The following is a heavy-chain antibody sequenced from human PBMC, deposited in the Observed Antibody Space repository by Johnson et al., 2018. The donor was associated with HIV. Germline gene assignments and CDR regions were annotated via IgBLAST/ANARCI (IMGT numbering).Heavy chain of an antibody. Sequence: QVQLVESGGGVVQPGRSLRLSCAASGFTFSDYGMHWVRQAPGKGLEWLAVIWHDGRNKFYADSMKGRFIISRDNSKNTLYLQMNSLRAEDTAVYYCARARQWLMGGAFDIWGQGTMVTVSS. J-gene: IGHJ3*02. CDR2: IWHDGRNK. CDR3: ARARQWLMGGAFDI. D-gene: IGHD6-19*01. V-gene: IGHV3-33*01. CDR1: GFTFSDYG.